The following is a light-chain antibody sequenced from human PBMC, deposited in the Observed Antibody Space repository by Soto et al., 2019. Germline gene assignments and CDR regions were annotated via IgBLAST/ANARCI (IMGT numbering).Light chain of an antibody. Sequence: DIPMTQSPSSLPASVGASVTITSRASQAINKYLNWYQHTAGQAPKLLIYGASSLHKGVPARFRGSGAGTFFTLTISSLQPEDFATYYCPQSYTTPGTFGRGTTVEIK. CDR2: GAS. CDR1: QAINKY. J-gene: IGKJ1*01. CDR3: PQSYTTPGT. V-gene: IGKV1-39*01.